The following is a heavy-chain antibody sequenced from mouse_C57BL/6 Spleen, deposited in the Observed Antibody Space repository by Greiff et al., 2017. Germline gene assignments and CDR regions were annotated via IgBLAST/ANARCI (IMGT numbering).Heavy chain of an antibody. J-gene: IGHJ3*01. CDR2: IDPNSGGT. CDR3: AREGVYDYDDSFAY. D-gene: IGHD2-4*01. CDR1: GYTFTSYW. V-gene: IGHV1-72*01. Sequence: QVQLKQPGAELVKPGASVQLSCKASGYTFTSYWMHWVKQRPGRGLEWIGRIDPNSGGTKYNEKFKSKATLTVDKPSSTAYMQLSSLASEDSAVYYCAREGVYDYDDSFAYWGQGTLVTVSA.